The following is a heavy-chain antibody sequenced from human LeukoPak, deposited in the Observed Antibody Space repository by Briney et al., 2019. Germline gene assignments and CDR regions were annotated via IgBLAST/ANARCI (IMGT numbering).Heavy chain of an antibody. V-gene: IGHV1-46*01. J-gene: IGHJ5*02. CDR2: INPSGGST. CDR1: GYTFTGYY. D-gene: IGHD3-10*01. Sequence: ASVKVSCKASGYTFTGYYMHWVRQAPGQGLEWMGIINPSGGSTSYAQKFQGRVTMTRDMSTSTAYMELSSLRSEDTAVYYCARVASYNWFDPWGQGTLVTVSS. CDR3: ARVASYNWFDP.